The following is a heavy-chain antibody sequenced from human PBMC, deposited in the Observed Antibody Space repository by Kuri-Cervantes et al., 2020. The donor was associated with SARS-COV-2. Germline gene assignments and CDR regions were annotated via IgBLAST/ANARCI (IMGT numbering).Heavy chain of an antibody. Sequence: ASVKVSCKASGYTFTSYDINWVRQATGQGLEWMGWMNPNSGNTGYAQKFQGRVTMTRDTSISTAYMELSRLRSEDTAVYYCARDGDYSNYGMYYFDYWGQGTLVTVSS. CDR1: GYTFTSYD. J-gene: IGHJ4*02. CDR2: MNPNSGNT. CDR3: ARDGDYSNYGMYYFDY. D-gene: IGHD4-11*01. V-gene: IGHV1-8*02.